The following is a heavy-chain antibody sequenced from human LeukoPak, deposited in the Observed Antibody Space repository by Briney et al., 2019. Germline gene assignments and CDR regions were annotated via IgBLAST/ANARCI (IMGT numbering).Heavy chain of an antibody. CDR1: GFTFSSYW. CDR2: INSDGSST. V-gene: IGHV3-74*01. D-gene: IGHD2-8*01. J-gene: IGHJ4*02. Sequence: PGGSLRLSCAASGFTFSSYWMHWVRQAPGKGLVWVSRINSDGSSTSYADSVKGRFTISRDNAKNTLYLQMNSLRAEDTAVYYCASQGYCSYGVCYGYYFDYWGQGTLVTVSS. CDR3: ASQGYCSYGVCYGYYFDY.